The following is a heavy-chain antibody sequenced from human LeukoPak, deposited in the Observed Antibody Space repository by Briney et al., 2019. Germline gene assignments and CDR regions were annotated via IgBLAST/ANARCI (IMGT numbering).Heavy chain of an antibody. J-gene: IGHJ4*02. V-gene: IGHV3-30-3*01. Sequence: QAGGSLRLSCAASGFTFSSYAMPWVRQAPGKGLEWVAVISYDGSNKYYADSVKGRFTISRDNSKNTLYLQMNSLRAEDTAVYYCARDFLNWFGELLGLVNYWGQGTLVTVSS. CDR2: ISYDGSNK. CDR1: GFTFSSYA. CDR3: ARDFLNWFGELLGLVNY. D-gene: IGHD3-10*01.